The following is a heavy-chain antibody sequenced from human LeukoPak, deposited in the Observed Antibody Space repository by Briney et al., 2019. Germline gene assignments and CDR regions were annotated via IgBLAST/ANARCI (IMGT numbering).Heavy chain of an antibody. CDR1: GYTFTGYY. CDR2: INPNSVGT. V-gene: IGHV1-2*02. D-gene: IGHD6-13*01. J-gene: IGHJ5*02. CDR3: ATPRYGSSWSPPHQNWFDP. Sequence: ASVKVSCKASGYTFTGYYIHWVRQAPGQGLECMGWINPNSVGTKYAQKFQGGVTMTRGTSISTASMEMTTLRSDDTAVYYFATPRYGSSWSPPHQNWFDPWGQGTPVTVSS.